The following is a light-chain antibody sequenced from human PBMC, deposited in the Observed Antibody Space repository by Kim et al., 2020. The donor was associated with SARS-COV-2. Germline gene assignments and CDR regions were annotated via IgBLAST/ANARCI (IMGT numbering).Light chain of an antibody. V-gene: IGKV3-20*01. Sequence: EIVLTQSPGTLSLSPGERATLSCRASKSVSSAYLAWYQQRPGQAPRLLIYGVSARATGIPDRFSGSGSGTDFTLTISRLEPEDFAVYYCQQYDTAPLTFGPGTKVDIK. CDR2: GVS. CDR1: KSVSSAY. J-gene: IGKJ3*01. CDR3: QQYDTAPLT.